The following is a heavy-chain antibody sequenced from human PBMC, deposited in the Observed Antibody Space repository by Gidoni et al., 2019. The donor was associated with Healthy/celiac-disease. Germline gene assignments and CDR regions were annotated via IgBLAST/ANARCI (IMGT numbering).Heavy chain of an antibody. D-gene: IGHD3-22*01. CDR2: INAGKGNT. CDR1: GYTFTSYS. CDR3: ARGKGAYYYDSSGYCDY. J-gene: IGHJ4*02. V-gene: IGHV1-3*01. Sequence: QVQLVQSGAEVKTPGASVKVSCKASGYTFTSYSMHWVRQAPGQRLEWMGWINAGKGNTKYSQKFQGRVTNTRDTAASTAYMELSSLRSEDTAVYYCARGKGAYYYDSSGYCDYWGQGTLVTVSS.